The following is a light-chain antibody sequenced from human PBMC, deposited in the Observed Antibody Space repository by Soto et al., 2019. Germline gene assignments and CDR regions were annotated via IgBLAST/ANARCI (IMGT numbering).Light chain of an antibody. V-gene: IGKV1-12*01. CDR1: QGLSSW. J-gene: IGKJ2*01. CDR2: GTS. CDR3: QQTNSFPRT. Sequence: DIQMTQSPSSVSASIGDRVTITCRASQGLSSWLAWYQQKPGKAPKLLIYGTSRLQSGVPSRFSGSGSATDFTLTISSLQPEDFATYYCQQTNSFPRTFGQATRLEIK.